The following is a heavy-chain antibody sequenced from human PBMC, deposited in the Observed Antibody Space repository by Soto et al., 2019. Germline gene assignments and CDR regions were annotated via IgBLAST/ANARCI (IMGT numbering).Heavy chain of an antibody. CDR3: THRKGGSDEAY. V-gene: IGHV2-5*01. Sequence: QITLKESGPTLVKATQTLTLTCTFSGFSLSTSVVDVAWIRQPPGKALEWLAFIYWNDDKRYNPSLKSRLTITKDTSKNQVVLTRTNMDPVDTATYYCTHRKGGSDEAYWGQGTLVAVSS. J-gene: IGHJ4*02. CDR2: IYWNDDK. D-gene: IGHD6-19*01. CDR1: GFSLSTSVVD.